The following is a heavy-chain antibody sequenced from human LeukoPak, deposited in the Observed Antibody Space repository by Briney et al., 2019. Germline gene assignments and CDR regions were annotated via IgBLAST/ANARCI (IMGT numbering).Heavy chain of an antibody. V-gene: IGHV3-49*04. D-gene: IGHD1-26*01. CDR2: IRSKAYGGTT. CDR3: TRDRWELHWVNFDY. J-gene: IGHJ4*02. CDR1: GFSFSSYA. Sequence: GGSLTLSCVASGFSFSSYAMSWVRQAPGKGLEWVGFIRSKAYGGTTEYAASVKGRFTISRDDSKSIAYLQMNSLKTEDTAVYYCTRDRWELHWVNFDYWGQGTLVTVSS.